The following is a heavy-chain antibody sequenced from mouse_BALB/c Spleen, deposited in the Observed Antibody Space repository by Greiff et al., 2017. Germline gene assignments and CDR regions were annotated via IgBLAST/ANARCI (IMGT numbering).Heavy chain of an antibody. CDR2: IDPYNGCT. V-gene: IGHV1S135*01. D-gene: IGHD1-1*01. CDR1: GYSLTDYN. Sequence: EVQLQQSGPELVKPGASVKVSCTASGYSLTDYNMYWVKQSHGKSLEWIVYIDPYNGCTSYNQKFKGKGTLTVDKSSSTAFMHLNSLTSEDSAVYYGVITTVVARGAMDYWGQGTSVTVSS. J-gene: IGHJ4*01. CDR3: VITTVVARGAMDY.